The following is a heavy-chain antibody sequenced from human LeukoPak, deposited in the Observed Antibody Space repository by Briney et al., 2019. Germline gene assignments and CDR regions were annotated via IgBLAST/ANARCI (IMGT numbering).Heavy chain of an antibody. V-gene: IGHV3-23*01. CDR1: GFTFKNAW. Sequence: GGSLRLSCAASGFTFKNAWMSWVRQAPGKRLEWVSDLGGNSGYTYYADSVKGRFTVSRDNSKNTLSLQMNSLRVEDTAVYYCSRKSSHFDSSGYFDYWGQGTLLTVSS. CDR2: LGGNSGYT. J-gene: IGHJ4*02. D-gene: IGHD3-22*01. CDR3: SRKSSHFDSSGYFDY.